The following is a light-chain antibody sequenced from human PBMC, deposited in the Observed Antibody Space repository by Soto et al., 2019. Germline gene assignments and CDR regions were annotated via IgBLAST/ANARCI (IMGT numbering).Light chain of an antibody. CDR3: KQYDTSPT. J-gene: IGKJ1*01. V-gene: IGKV3-20*01. CDR1: HSLSSKS. Sequence: VLAQSPATLSLSPGDSATLSCTASHSLSSKSLVWYQQKSGQTPRVLIYDASSRATGIQDRFSGSGSGTEFTLTISRLEPEDSAVYFCKQYDTSPTCGQGTKVDIK. CDR2: DAS.